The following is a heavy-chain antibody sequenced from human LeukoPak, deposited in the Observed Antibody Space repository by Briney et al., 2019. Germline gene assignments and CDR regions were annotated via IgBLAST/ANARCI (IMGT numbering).Heavy chain of an antibody. CDR3: AREIPYYYDSSGYYYVLDY. Sequence: ASVKVSCKASGYTFTSYGISWVRQAPGQGLEWMGWISAYNGNTNYAQKLQGRVTMTTDTSTSTAYMELRSLRSDDTAVYYCAREIPYYYDSSGYYYVLDYWGQGTLVTVSS. V-gene: IGHV1-18*01. CDR2: ISAYNGNT. J-gene: IGHJ4*02. D-gene: IGHD3-22*01. CDR1: GYTFTSYG.